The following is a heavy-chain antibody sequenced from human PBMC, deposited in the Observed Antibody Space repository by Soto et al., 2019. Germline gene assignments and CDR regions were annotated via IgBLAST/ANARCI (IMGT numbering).Heavy chain of an antibody. J-gene: IGHJ4*02. CDR2: IYYSGLT. CDR1: GGSSSSGVYY. D-gene: IGHD6-6*01. V-gene: IGHV4-31*03. CDR3: ARTKDYSSSLDY. Sequence: KTSVTLSLTCTVSGGSSSSGVYYWTWIRQHPGKGLEWIGCIYYSGLTYYNPSLKSRVTISVDTSKRQFSLKLSSVTAADTAIYYCARTKDYSSSLDYWGQGALVTVSS.